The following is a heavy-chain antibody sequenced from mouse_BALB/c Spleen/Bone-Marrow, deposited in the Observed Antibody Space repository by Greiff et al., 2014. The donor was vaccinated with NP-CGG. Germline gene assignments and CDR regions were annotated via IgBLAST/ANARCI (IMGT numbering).Heavy chain of an antibody. CDR3: ARQDYYGSSPHWYFEV. Sequence: EVKLMESGGGLVKPGGSLKLSCAASGFTFSSYAMSWVRQTPEKRLEWVATISSGGSYTYYADSVKGRFTISRDTAKNTLYLQMSSLRSEDAAIYYCARQDYYGSSPHWYFEVWGAGTTVTVSS. D-gene: IGHD1-1*01. CDR2: ISSGGSYT. J-gene: IGHJ1*01. V-gene: IGHV5-9-3*01. CDR1: GFTFSSYA.